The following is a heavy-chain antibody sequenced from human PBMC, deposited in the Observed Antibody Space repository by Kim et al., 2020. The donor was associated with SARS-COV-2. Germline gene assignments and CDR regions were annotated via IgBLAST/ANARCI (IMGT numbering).Heavy chain of an antibody. CDR2: IWYDGSNK. CDR1: GFTFSSYG. CDR3: ARDRRIGYDSSGAFDI. D-gene: IGHD3-22*01. V-gene: IGHV3-33*01. Sequence: GGSLRLSCAASGFTFSSYGMHWVRQAPGKGLEWVAVIWYDGSNKYYADSVKGRFTISRDNSKNTLYLQMNSLRAEDTAVYYCARDRRIGYDSSGAFDIWGQGTMVTVSS. J-gene: IGHJ3*02.